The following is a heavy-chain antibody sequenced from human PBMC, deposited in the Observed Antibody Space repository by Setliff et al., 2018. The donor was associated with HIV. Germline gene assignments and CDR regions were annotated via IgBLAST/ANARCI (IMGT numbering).Heavy chain of an antibody. Sequence: ASVKVSCKASGYTFISYGITWVRQAPGQGLEWMGWISAYNGNTNYAQKLQGRVTMTTDTSTSTAYMELRSLRSDDTAVYYCARDIAAWGYFDYWGQGTLVTVSS. J-gene: IGHJ4*02. CDR3: ARDIAAWGYFDY. CDR1: GYTFISYG. CDR2: ISAYNGNT. D-gene: IGHD6-6*01. V-gene: IGHV1-18*01.